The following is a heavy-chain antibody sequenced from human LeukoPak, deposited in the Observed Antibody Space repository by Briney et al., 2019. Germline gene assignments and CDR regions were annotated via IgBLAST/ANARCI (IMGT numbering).Heavy chain of an antibody. J-gene: IGHJ4*02. CDR3: ARDRKPPAPGYFDY. Sequence: ASVKVSCKASGYTFTGYYMHWVRQAPGQGLEWMGWINPNSGGTNYAQKFQGRVTMTRDTSISTAYMELSRLRSDDTAVYYCARDRKPPAPGYFDYWGQGTLVTVSS. CDR1: GYTFTGYY. CDR2: INPNSGGT. V-gene: IGHV1-2*02.